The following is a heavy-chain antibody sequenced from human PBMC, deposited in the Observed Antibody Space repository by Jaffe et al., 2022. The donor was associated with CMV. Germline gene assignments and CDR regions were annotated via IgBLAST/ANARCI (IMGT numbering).Heavy chain of an antibody. CDR1: GYTFTNYY. Sequence: QVQLVQSGAEVKKPGASVKVSCKASGYTFTNYYMHWVRQAPGQGLEWMGRITPRGGTTTYAQKFQGRVTMTRDTSTTTVYLELSSLRSEDTAMYYCARDRERSWYYFDYWGQGTLVTVSS. D-gene: IGHD6-13*01. CDR2: ITPRGGTT. J-gene: IGHJ4*02. V-gene: IGHV1-46*01. CDR3: ARDRERSWYYFDY.